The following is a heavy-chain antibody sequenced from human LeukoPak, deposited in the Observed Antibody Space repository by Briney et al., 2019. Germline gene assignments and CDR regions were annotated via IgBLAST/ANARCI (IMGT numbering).Heavy chain of an antibody. V-gene: IGHV3-21*01. CDR2: ISSSSSYI. J-gene: IGHJ3*02. Sequence: GGSLRLSCAASGFTFSSYSMNWVRQAPGKGLEWVSSISSSSSYIYYADSVKGRFTISRDNAKNSLYLQMNSLRAEDTAVYYCARDKIAAAGIRAFDIWGQGTMVTVSS. CDR3: ARDKIAAAGIRAFDI. CDR1: GFTFSSYS. D-gene: IGHD6-13*01.